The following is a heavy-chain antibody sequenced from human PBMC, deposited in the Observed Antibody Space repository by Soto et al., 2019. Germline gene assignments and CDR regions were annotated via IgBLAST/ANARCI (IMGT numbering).Heavy chain of an antibody. D-gene: IGHD1-20*01. Sequence: QVQLLQSGAEVKKPGASVKVSCKASGYSFSAHGLHWVRQAPGQKLEWMGWIHTANGNTLYSHKFQGRVTFTMDMSATTLYMELTSLRSEDTAVYFCVRDTAITKYFYFDYWGQGTLVTVSS. CDR3: VRDTAITKYFYFDY. V-gene: IGHV1-3*04. J-gene: IGHJ4*02. CDR2: IHTANGNT. CDR1: GYSFSAHG.